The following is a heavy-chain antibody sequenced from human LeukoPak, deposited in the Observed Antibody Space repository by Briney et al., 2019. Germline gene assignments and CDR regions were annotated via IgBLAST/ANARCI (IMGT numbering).Heavy chain of an antibody. CDR1: GFIFSTYS. V-gene: IGHV3-48*01. J-gene: IGHJ3*01. CDR2: ISSGSSTI. Sequence: GGSLRLSCEASGFIFSTYSMHWVRQAPGKGLEWISFISSGSSTIYDADSVKGRFTISRDNAKNSLSLQMNSLRAEDTAVYYCARGTYCTNNTCYPLGVFDVWGQGTMVSVSS. CDR3: ARGTYCTNNTCYPLGVFDV. D-gene: IGHD2-8*01.